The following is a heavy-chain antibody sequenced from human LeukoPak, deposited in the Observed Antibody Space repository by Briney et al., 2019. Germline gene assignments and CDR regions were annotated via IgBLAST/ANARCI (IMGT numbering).Heavy chain of an antibody. CDR2: TYYGSKWYN. Sequence: SQTLSLTCAISGDXVSSNTSSWNWIRQSPSRGLEWLGRTYYGSKWYNDYAVSVKGRITIKPDTSKNQFSLQLNSVTPEDTAVYYCSRDRGYCSGTSCSNFDYWGQGTLVTVSS. CDR3: SRDRGYCSGTSCSNFDY. D-gene: IGHD2-2*01. J-gene: IGHJ4*02. CDR1: GDXVSSNTSS. V-gene: IGHV6-1*01.